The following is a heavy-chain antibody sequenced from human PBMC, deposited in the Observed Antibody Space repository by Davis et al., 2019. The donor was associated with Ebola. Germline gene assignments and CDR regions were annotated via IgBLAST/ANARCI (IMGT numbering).Heavy chain of an antibody. D-gene: IGHD1-26*01. V-gene: IGHV3-23*01. J-gene: IGHJ3*01. Sequence: GESLKISCAASGFVFSSYVMSWVRRAPGKGLEWVSTLSTSADTYYADSVKGRFTISRDNSKNTLHLQMNSLRVEDTAIYYCAKDTSNIWFDVWGQGTMVTVSS. CDR2: LSTSADT. CDR3: AKDTSNIWFDV. CDR1: GFVFSSYV.